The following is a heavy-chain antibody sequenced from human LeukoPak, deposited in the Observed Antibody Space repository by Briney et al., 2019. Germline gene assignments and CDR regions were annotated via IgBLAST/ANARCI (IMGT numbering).Heavy chain of an antibody. CDR3: VRDRYPAAREFDY. J-gene: IGHJ4*02. CDR1: GFSFDDYA. CDR2: IDTDGSDT. Sequence: PGGSLRLSCAASGFSFDDYAMSWVRQGPGKGLVWVSRIDTDGSDTSYADSVKGRFTISRDNAKNTLYLQMNSLRAEDTGVYYCVRDRYPAAREFDYWGQGTLVTVSS. V-gene: IGHV3-74*01. D-gene: IGHD2-2*01.